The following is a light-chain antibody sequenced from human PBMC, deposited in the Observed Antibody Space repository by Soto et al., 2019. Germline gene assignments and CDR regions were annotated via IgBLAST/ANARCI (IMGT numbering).Light chain of an antibody. V-gene: IGKV1-33*01. J-gene: IGKJ2*01. CDR3: QQYDNRPSYT. CDR1: QDISNY. Sequence: DIQMTQSPSSLSASVGDRVTITCQASQDISNYLNWYQQKPGKAPKLLIYDASNVETGVPSRFSRSGSGTDFTLTISSLQPEDIATYYCQQYDNRPSYTFGQGTKVEIK. CDR2: DAS.